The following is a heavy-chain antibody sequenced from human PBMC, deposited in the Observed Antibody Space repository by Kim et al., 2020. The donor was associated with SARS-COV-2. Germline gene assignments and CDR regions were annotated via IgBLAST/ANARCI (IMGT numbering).Heavy chain of an antibody. CDR2: INHSGST. Sequence: SETLSLTCAVYGGSFSGYYWSWIRQPPGKGLEWIGEINHSGSTNYNPSLKSRVTISVDTSKNQFSLKLSSVTAADTAVYYCARVMRGATLPFDIWGQGTMVTVSS. CDR1: GGSFSGYY. V-gene: IGHV4-34*01. D-gene: IGHD1-26*01. J-gene: IGHJ3*02. CDR3: ARVMRGATLPFDI.